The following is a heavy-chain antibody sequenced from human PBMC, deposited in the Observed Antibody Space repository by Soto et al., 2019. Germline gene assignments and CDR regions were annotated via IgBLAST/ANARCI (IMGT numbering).Heavy chain of an antibody. CDR2: IHSSGGT. CDR3: GRLAEAATGHTDFDF. D-gene: IGHD2-15*01. J-gene: IGHJ4*02. V-gene: IGHV4-39*02. Sequence: ETLSLTCTVSGASIKSRNYFWGWIRQPPGKGLEFVGSIHSSGGTYYNPSLKSRVTVSVDLSNSHFSLSLKSLTATDTAVYYCGRLAEAATGHTDFDFWGQGTLVTVSS. CDR1: GASIKSRNYF.